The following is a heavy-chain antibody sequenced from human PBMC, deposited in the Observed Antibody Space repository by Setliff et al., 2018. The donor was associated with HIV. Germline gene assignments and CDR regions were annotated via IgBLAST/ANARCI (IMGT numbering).Heavy chain of an antibody. V-gene: IGHV4-39*07. CDR2: VHHRGGT. CDR1: GGSISDTSYY. CDR3: ARDHAFDI. Sequence: PSETLSLTCSVSGGSISDTSYYWAWIRQPPGKGLEWIGGVHHRGGTYYNPSLKSRVTISVDTSKNQFSLNLSSVTAADTAVYYCARDHAFDIWGQGTMVTVSS. J-gene: IGHJ3*02.